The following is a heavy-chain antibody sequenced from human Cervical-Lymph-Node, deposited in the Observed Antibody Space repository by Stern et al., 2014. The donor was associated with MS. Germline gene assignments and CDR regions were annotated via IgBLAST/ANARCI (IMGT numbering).Heavy chain of an antibody. CDR2: IVPMFGTA. V-gene: IGHV1-69*01. CDR1: GGTFSSYG. CDR3: ARASLVVVVAATPEYYYGMDV. D-gene: IGHD2-15*01. J-gene: IGHJ6*02. Sequence: VQLVQSGAEVKKPGSSVKVSCKASGGTFSSYGISWVRQAPGQGLEWMGGIVPMFGTANYAQKFQGRVTISADESTSTAYMELSSLRSEDTAVYYCARASLVVVVAATPEYYYGMDVWGQGTTVTVSS.